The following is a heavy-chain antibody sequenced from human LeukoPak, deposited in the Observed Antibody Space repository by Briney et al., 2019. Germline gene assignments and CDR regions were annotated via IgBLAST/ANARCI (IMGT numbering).Heavy chain of an antibody. CDR2: ISGSGGST. J-gene: IGHJ4*02. CDR3: AKESPDLQWLVLLYYFDY. V-gene: IGHV3-23*01. Sequence: GGSLRLSCAASGFTFSSYAMSWVRQAPGRGLEWVSAISGSGGSTYYADSVKGRFTISRDNSKNTLYLQMNSLRAEDTAVYYCAKESPDLQWLVLLYYFDYWGQGTLVTVSS. CDR1: GFTFSSYA. D-gene: IGHD6-19*01.